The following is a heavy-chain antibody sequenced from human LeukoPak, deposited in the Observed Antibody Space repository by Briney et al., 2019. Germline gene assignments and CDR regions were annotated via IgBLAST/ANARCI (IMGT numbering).Heavy chain of an antibody. D-gene: IGHD3-9*01. V-gene: IGHV4-39*07. Sequence: SETLSLTCTVSGGSISSSSYYWGWIRQPPGKGLEWIGSIYHSGSTYYNPSLKSRVTISVDTSKNQFSLKLSSVTAADTAVYYCARVSWFPGSSYYYMDVWDKGTTVTVSS. CDR1: GGSISSSSYY. J-gene: IGHJ6*03. CDR2: IYHSGST. CDR3: ARVSWFPGSSYYYMDV.